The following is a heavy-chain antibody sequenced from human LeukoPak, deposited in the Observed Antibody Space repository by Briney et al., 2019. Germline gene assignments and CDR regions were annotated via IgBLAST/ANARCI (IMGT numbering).Heavy chain of an antibody. CDR3: AKDQDYYASGGALIHS. CDR2: VSHDGRNQ. J-gene: IGHJ4*02. Sequence: GGSLRLSCAASGFSFSSYGMHWVRQAPGKGLEWVAVVSHDGRNQYYADSVKGRFTISRDNSKNTVYLQMNGLRDEDTAVYYCAKDQDYYASGGALIHSWGQGTLVIVSS. V-gene: IGHV3-30*18. CDR1: GFSFSSYG. D-gene: IGHD3-22*01.